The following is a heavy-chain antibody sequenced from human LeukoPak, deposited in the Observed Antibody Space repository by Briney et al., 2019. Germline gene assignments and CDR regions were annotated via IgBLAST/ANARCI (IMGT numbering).Heavy chain of an antibody. D-gene: IGHD5-12*01. CDR1: GFTFSSYA. CDR2: ISGSGGST. CDR3: AGKKKREQLRPCDY. V-gene: IGHV3-23*01. Sequence: PGGSLRLSCAASGFTFSSYAMSWVRQAPGKGLEWVSAISGSGGSTYYADSVKGRFTISRDNSKNTLYLQMNSLRAEDTAVYYCAGKKKREQLRPCDYWGQGTLVTVSS. J-gene: IGHJ4*02.